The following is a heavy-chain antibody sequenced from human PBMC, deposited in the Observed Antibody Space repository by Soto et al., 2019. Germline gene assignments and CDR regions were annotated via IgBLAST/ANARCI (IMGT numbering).Heavy chain of an antibody. J-gene: IGHJ4*02. V-gene: IGHV3-15*07. CDR1: GFTFSNAW. D-gene: IGHD1-26*01. CDR2: IKSKTDGGTT. CDR3: TTAPVIVGTDSVRTFDY. Sequence: PGGSLRLSCAASGFTFSNAWMNWVRQAPGKGLEWVGRIKSKTDGGTTDYAAPVKGRFTISRDDSKNTLYLQMNSLKTEDTAVYYCTTAPVIVGTDSVRTFDYWGQGTLVTVSS.